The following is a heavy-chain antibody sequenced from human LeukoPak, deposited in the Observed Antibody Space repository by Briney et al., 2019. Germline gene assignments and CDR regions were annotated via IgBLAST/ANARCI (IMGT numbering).Heavy chain of an antibody. J-gene: IGHJ4*01. CDR1: GFTFSSYW. Sequence: GGSLRLSCAASGFTFSSYWMHWVRQAPGKGLVWVSRINSDGSSTSYADSVKGRFTISRDNAKNTLYLQMNSLRAEDTAVYYCAKADDGGWFDYWGQGTLVTVSS. D-gene: IGHD6-19*01. V-gene: IGHV3-74*01. CDR2: INSDGSST. CDR3: AKADDGGWFDY.